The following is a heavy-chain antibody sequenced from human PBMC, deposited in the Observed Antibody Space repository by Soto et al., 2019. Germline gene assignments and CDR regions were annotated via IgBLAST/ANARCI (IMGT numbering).Heavy chain of an antibody. D-gene: IGHD6-13*01. CDR2: ISSSSSYI. Sequence: EVQLVESGGGLVKPGGSLRLYCAASGFTFSSYNMNWVRQAPGKGLEWVSAISSSSSYIYYADSVKGRFTISRGNAKNSLYLQMNRLSAEDTTVYYCATYSGSSWPRYGMDVSGQGTTVTVSS. J-gene: IGHJ6*02. CDR1: GFTFSSYN. V-gene: IGHV3-21*01. CDR3: ATYSGSSWPRYGMDV.